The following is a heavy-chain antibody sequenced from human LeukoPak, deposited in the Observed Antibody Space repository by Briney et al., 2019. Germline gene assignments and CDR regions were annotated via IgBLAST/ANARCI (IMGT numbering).Heavy chain of an antibody. D-gene: IGHD4-17*01. V-gene: IGHV4-4*07. CDR1: GGSISSYY. CDR2: IYTSGST. CDR3: ARDRVALYCDYYFDY. J-gene: IGHJ4*02. Sequence: SETLSLTCTVSGGSISSYYWSWIRQPAGKGLEWIGRIYTSGSTNYNPSLKSRVTMSVDTSKNQFSLKLTSVTAADTAVYYCARDRVALYCDYYFDYWGQGTLVTVSS.